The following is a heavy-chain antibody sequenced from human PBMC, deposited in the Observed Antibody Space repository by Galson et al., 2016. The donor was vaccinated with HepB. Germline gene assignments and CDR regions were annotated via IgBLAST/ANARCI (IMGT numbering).Heavy chain of an antibody. J-gene: IGHJ6*02. CDR2: INSDGSGT. CDR3: ARGRYDAMDV. CDR1: GFTFNTYW. Sequence: SLRLSCAASGFTFNTYWMHWVRQAPGKGLVWVSRINSDGSGTTYADSVKGRFTISSDNAKNTLYLQMNSLRAEDTAVYYCARGRYDAMDVWGQETTVTVSS. V-gene: IGHV3-74*01.